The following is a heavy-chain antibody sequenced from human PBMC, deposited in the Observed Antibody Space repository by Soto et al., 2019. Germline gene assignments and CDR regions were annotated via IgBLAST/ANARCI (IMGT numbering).Heavy chain of an antibody. CDR1: GGTFSSYA. V-gene: IGHV1-69*13. CDR2: IIPIFGTA. CDR3: AREPTVTTEYYYYYGMDV. J-gene: IGHJ6*02. Sequence: SVKVSCKASGGTFSSYAISWVRQAPGQGLEWMGGIIPIFGTANYAQKFQGRVTITADESTSTAYMELSSLRSEDTAVYYCAREPTVTTEYYYYYGMDVWGQGTTVTVS. D-gene: IGHD4-17*01.